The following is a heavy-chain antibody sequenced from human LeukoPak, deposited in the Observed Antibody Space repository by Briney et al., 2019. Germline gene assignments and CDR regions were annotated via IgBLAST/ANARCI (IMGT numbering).Heavy chain of an antibody. Sequence: HPGGSLRLSCAASGFTFSNAWMSWVRQAPGKGLEWVSAITGSGEYTYYADSVKGRFTISRDNSKSTLYLQMNSLRAEDTAVYYCAKDAAGADDYWGQGTLVTVSS. J-gene: IGHJ4*02. CDR3: AKDAAGADDY. V-gene: IGHV3-23*01. D-gene: IGHD2-15*01. CDR2: ITGSGEYT. CDR1: GFTFSNAW.